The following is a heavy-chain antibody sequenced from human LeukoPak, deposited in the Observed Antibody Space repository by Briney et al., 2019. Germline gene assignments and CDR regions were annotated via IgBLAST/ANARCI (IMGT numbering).Heavy chain of an antibody. V-gene: IGHV4-59*08. CDR2: IYYSGST. CDR1: GGSISSYY. J-gene: IGHJ5*02. D-gene: IGHD2-2*01. Sequence: PSETLSLTCTVPGGSISSYYWSWIRQPPGKGLEWNGYIYYSGSTNYNPSLKSRVTISVDTSKNQFSLKLSSVTAADTAVYYCARHVGYCSSTSCYGPWGQGTLVTVSS. CDR3: ARHVGYCSSTSCYGP.